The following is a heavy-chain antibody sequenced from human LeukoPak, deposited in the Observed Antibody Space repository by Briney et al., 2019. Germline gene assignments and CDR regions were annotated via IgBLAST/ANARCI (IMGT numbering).Heavy chain of an antibody. V-gene: IGHV3-23*01. CDR3: ARAYTGETYFFY. J-gene: IGHJ4*02. Sequence: GGSLRLSCAASGFTFSSYAMSWVRQAPGKGLEWVSAISGSGGSTYYADSVKGRFTISRDNSKNTLYLQMNSLRAEDTAVYYCARAYTGETYFFYWGQGTLVTVSS. D-gene: IGHD3-16*01. CDR2: ISGSGGST. CDR1: GFTFSSYA.